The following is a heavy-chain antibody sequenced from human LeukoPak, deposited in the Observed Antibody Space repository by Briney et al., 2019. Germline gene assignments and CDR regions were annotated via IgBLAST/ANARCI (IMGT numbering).Heavy chain of an antibody. D-gene: IGHD2-2*01. CDR2: ISSNGGST. CDR3: VLSGYCSSTSCPTPSGFIDY. V-gene: IGHV3-64D*09. CDR1: GFTFSSYA. J-gene: IGHJ4*02. Sequence: GGSLRLSCSASGFTFSSYAMHWVRQAPGKGLEYVSAISSNGGSTYYADSVKGRFTISRDNSKNTLYLQMSSLRAEDTAVYYCVLSGYCSSTSCPTPSGFIDYWGQGTLVTVSS.